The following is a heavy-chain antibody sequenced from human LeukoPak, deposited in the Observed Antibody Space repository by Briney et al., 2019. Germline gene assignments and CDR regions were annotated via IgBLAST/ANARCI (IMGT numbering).Heavy chain of an antibody. J-gene: IGHJ3*02. D-gene: IGHD1-26*01. CDR1: GGSISSYY. Sequence: PSETLSLTCTVSGGSISSYYWSWIRQPPGKGLEWIGYIYYSGSTNYNPSLKSRVTISVDTSKNQFSLKLSSVTAADTAVYYCARVGSYPSVDAFDIWGQGTMVTVSS. CDR2: IYYSGST. V-gene: IGHV4-59*01. CDR3: ARVGSYPSVDAFDI.